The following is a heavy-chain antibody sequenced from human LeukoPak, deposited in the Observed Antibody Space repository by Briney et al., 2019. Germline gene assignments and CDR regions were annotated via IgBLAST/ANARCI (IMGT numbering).Heavy chain of an antibody. CDR1: GYTFTSYA. D-gene: IGHD2/OR15-2a*01. V-gene: IGHV1-18*04. CDR3: ARDSRAYTFPFDY. Sequence: PWASVKVSCKTSGYTFTSYAVGWVRQAPGQGLEWMGWISPYNGDTKYAQNVQGRLTLTTDTSTRTVYMELRSLRSDDTAVYYCARDSRAYTFPFDYWGQGILVTVSS. CDR2: ISPYNGDT. J-gene: IGHJ4*02.